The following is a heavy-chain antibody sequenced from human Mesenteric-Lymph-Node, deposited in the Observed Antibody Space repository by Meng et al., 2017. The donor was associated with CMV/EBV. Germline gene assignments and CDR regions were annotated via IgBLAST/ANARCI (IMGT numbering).Heavy chain of an antibody. D-gene: IGHD6-6*01. CDR1: GFTFGRYA. V-gene: IGHV3-23*01. CDR3: AKMAARSKTGAFDI. CDR2: IAGSGGSDGST. J-gene: IGHJ3*02. Sequence: GESLKISCAASGFTFGRYAMSWVRQAPGKGLEWVSAIAGSGGSDGSTYYADSVKGRVTISRDNSKNTLYLQMNSLRAEDTAVYYCAKMAARSKTGAFDIWGQGTMVTVSS.